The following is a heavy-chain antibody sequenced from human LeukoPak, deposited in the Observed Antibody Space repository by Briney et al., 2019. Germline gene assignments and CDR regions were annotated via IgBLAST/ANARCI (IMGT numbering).Heavy chain of an antibody. CDR3: ARFLTVAVVPQRVDC. D-gene: IGHD6-19*01. Sequence: PGGSLRLSCAASGFNFDSYTMTWVRQAPGKGLEWVSSISSGSGHIYYADSMKGRFTISRDDAKSSLYLQMNSLRAEVTAVYYCARFLTVAVVPQRVDCWGQGTLVTVSS. J-gene: IGHJ4*02. CDR1: GFNFDSYT. CDR2: ISSGSGHI. V-gene: IGHV3-21*01.